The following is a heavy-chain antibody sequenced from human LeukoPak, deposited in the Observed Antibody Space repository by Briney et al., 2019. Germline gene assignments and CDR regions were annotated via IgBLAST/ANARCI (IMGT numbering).Heavy chain of an antibody. D-gene: IGHD6-19*01. J-gene: IGHJ1*01. V-gene: IGHV3-64*02. CDR3: ARDCGWYGCQD. Sequence: GGSLRLSCTASGFTFSNYGMHWVRQAPGKRLEYVSTITSNGDTTYYTDSVKGRFTISRDNSKNTLYLQMGSLRAEDMAVYYCARDCGWYGCQDWGQGTLVTVSS. CDR1: GFTFSNYG. CDR2: ITSNGDTT.